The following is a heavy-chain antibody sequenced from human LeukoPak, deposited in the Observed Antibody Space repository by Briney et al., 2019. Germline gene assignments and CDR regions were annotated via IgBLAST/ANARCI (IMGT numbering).Heavy chain of an antibody. CDR1: GGSISSGSYY. CDR3: ARWDLYSSSSDAFDI. J-gene: IGHJ3*02. Sequence: PSQTLSLTCTVSGGSISSGSYYWSWIRQPAGKGLEWIGRIYTSGSTNYNPSLKSRVTISVDTSKNQFSLKLSSVTAADTAVYYCARWDLYSSSSDAFDIWGQGTMVTVSS. V-gene: IGHV4-61*02. D-gene: IGHD6-6*01. CDR2: IYTSGST.